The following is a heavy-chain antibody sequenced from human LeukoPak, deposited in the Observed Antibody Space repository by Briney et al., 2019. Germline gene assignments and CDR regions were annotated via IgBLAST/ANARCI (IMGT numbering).Heavy chain of an antibody. D-gene: IGHD3-10*01. J-gene: IGHJ4*02. CDR3: AKVELWDYYGSGSYSTGFDY. Sequence: GGSLRLSCAASGFTFSTHNMHWVRQAPGKGLEWVAVISYHGSSKYYADSVKGRFTISRDNSKNTLYLQMNSLRAEDTAVYYCAKVELWDYYGSGSYSTGFDYWGQGTLVTVSS. CDR2: ISYHGSSK. V-gene: IGHV3-30*04. CDR1: GFTFSTHN.